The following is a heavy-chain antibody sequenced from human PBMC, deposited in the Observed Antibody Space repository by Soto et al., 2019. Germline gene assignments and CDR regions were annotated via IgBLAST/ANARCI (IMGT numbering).Heavy chain of an antibody. J-gene: IGHJ6*02. Sequence: GSGPTLVNPTQTLTLTCTFSGFSLSTSGMCVSWIRQPPGKALEWLALIDWYDDKYYSTSLKTRLTISKDTSKNQVVLTMTNMDPVDTATYYCARIPTYYDILTGYRYYYGMDVWGQGTTVTVSS. V-gene: IGHV2-70*01. D-gene: IGHD3-9*01. CDR2: IDWYDDK. CDR1: GFSLSTSGMC. CDR3: ARIPTYYDILTGYRYYYGMDV.